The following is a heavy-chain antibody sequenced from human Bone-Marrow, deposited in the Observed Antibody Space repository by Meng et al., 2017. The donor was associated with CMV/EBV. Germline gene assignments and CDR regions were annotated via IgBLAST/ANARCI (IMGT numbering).Heavy chain of an antibody. V-gene: IGHV3-21*01. CDR3: ARGAPDNGGGYYFDY. D-gene: IGHD1-26*01. CDR2: ISSSSSYI. Sequence: GGSLRLSCAASGFSFSPYTMIWVRQAPGKGLEWVSSISSSSSYIYYTDSVKGRFTISRDNAKNSLYLQMNSLRAEDTAVYYCARGAPDNGGGYYFDYWGQETLVTGSS. J-gene: IGHJ4*02. CDR1: GFSFSPYT.